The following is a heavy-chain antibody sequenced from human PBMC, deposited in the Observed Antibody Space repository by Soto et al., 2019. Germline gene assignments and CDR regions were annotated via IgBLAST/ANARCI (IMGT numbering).Heavy chain of an antibody. CDR1: GYPFTGSY. J-gene: IGHJ5*02. D-gene: IGHD6-19*01. CDR2: INPNSGGT. V-gene: IGHV1-2*02. Sequence: QVQLVQSGAEVKKPGASVTVSCKASGYPFTGSYLPWVRRPPGQGLVWMGWINPNSGGTNYAQKFQGRVTMTRDTSISTAYMELSRLRSDDTAVYYCARGEIAVAGIDPWGQGTLVTVSS. CDR3: ARGEIAVAGIDP.